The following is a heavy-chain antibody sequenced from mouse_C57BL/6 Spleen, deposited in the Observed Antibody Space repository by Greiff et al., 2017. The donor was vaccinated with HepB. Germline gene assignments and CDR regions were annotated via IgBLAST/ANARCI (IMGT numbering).Heavy chain of an antibody. CDR3: ARRTYYSNYDYFDY. J-gene: IGHJ2*01. CDR2: ISSGGSYT. V-gene: IGHV5-6*01. Sequence: EVQGVESGGDLVKPGGSLKLSCAASGFTFSSYGMSWVRQTPDKRLEWVATISSGGSYTYYPDSVKGRFTISRDNAKNTLYLKMSSLKSEDTAMYYCARRTYYSNYDYFDYWGQGTTLTVSS. CDR1: GFTFSSYG. D-gene: IGHD2-5*01.